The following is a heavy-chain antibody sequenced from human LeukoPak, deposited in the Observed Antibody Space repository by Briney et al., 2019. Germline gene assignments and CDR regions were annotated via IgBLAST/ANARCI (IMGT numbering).Heavy chain of an antibody. CDR3: ARAQFGPYHDI. CDR2: IIPIFGTA. Sequence: GASAKVSCKASGYTFTSYGISWVRQAPGQGLEWMGGIIPIFGTANYAQKFQGRVTITADESTSTAYMELSSLRSEDTAVYYCARAQFGPYHDIWGQGTMVTVSS. CDR1: GYTFTSYG. V-gene: IGHV1-69*13. J-gene: IGHJ3*02. D-gene: IGHD3-16*01.